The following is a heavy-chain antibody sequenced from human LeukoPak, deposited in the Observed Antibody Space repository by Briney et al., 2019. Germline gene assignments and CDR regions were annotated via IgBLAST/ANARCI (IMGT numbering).Heavy chain of an antibody. J-gene: IGHJ4*02. V-gene: IGHV3-23*01. CDR3: ARGDLMITFGGVIPPDY. Sequence: GSLRLSCAASGFTFSSYAMSWVRQAPGKGLEWVSAISGSGGSTYYADSVKGRFTISRDNAKNSLYLQMNSLRAEDTAVYYCARGDLMITFGGVIPPDYWGQGTLVTVSS. CDR2: ISGSGGST. CDR1: GFTFSSYA. D-gene: IGHD3-16*02.